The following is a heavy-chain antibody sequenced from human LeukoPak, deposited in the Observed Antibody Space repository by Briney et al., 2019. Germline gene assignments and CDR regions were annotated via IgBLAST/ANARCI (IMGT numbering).Heavy chain of an antibody. J-gene: IGHJ5*02. CDR2: INHSGST. CDR3: ARRGPRITMVRGVIYSWFDP. Sequence: SETLSLTCAVYVGSFSGYYWSWIRQPPGKGLEWIGEINHSGSTNYNPSLKSRVTISVDTSKNQFSLKLSSVTAADTAVYYCARRGPRITMVRGVIYSWFDPWGQGTLVTVSS. D-gene: IGHD3-10*01. CDR1: VGSFSGYY. V-gene: IGHV4-34*01.